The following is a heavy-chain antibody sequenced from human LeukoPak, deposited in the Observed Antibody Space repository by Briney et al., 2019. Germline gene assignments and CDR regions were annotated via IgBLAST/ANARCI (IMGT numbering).Heavy chain of an antibody. D-gene: IGHD6-19*01. CDR3: ARDPGIAVGAPYYFDY. V-gene: IGHV3-21*01. CDR1: GFTFSSYS. Sequence: GGSLRLSCAASGFTFSSYSMNWVREAPGKGLEWVSSISSSSSYIYYADSVKGRFTTSRDNAKNSLYLQMNSLRAEDTAVYYCARDPGIAVGAPYYFDYWGQGTLVTVSS. CDR2: ISSSSSYI. J-gene: IGHJ4*02.